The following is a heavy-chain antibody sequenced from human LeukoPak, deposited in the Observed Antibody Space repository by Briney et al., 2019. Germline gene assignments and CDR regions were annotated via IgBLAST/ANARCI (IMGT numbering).Heavy chain of an antibody. CDR3: ARVGYCGSTSCYGRVLGYFDY. J-gene: IGHJ4*02. CDR2: IIPIFGTA. V-gene: IGHV1-69*13. D-gene: IGHD2-2*01. CDR1: GGTFSSYA. Sequence: ASVKVSCKASGGTFSSYAISWVRQAPGQGLEWMGGIIPIFGTANYAQKFQGRVTITADESTSTAYMELSSLRSEDTAVYYCARVGYCGSTSCYGRVLGYFDYWGQGTLVTVSS.